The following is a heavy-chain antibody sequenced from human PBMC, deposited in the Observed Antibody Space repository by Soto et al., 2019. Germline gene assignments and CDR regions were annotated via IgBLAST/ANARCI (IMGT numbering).Heavy chain of an antibody. D-gene: IGHD3-16*02. CDR1: GGSFSGYY. CDR3: ASYDYVWGSYRFSY. CDR2: INHSGST. Sequence: PSETLSLTCAVYGGSFSGYYWSWIRQPPGKGLEWIGEINHSGSTNYNPSLKSRVTISVDTSKNQFSLKLSSVTAADTAVYYCASYDYVWGSYRFSYWGQGTLVTVSS. V-gene: IGHV4-34*01. J-gene: IGHJ4*02.